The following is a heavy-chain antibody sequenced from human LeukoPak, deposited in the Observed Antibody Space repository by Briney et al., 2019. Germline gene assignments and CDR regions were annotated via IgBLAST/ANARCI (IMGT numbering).Heavy chain of an antibody. CDR2: IYPGDSDT. CDR1: GYSFTSYW. Sequence: GESLQISCKGSGYSFTSYWIGWVRQMPGKGLEWMGIIYPGDSDTRYSPSFQGQVTISADKSISTAYLQWSSLKASDTAMYYCARIYCSSTSCYRNPIDYWGQGTLVTVSS. V-gene: IGHV5-51*01. D-gene: IGHD2-2*01. CDR3: ARIYCSSTSCYRNPIDY. J-gene: IGHJ4*02.